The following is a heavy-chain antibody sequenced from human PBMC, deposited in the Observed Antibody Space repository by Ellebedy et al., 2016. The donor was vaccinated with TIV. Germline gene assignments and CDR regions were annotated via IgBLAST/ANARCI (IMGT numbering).Heavy chain of an antibody. CDR2: IGSRGNNI. J-gene: IGHJ4*02. CDR3: VKGGSSGSGSHNL. CDR1: GFTFNTHA. Sequence: GGSLRLSXSASGFTFNTHAMHYFRQAPGKGLEYVATIGSRGNNIQYADAVKGRFIISRNNSNNTLSLEMNSLTPEDTAVYFCVKGGSSGSGSHNLWGQGTLVTVSS. V-gene: IGHV3-64D*06. D-gene: IGHD3-10*01.